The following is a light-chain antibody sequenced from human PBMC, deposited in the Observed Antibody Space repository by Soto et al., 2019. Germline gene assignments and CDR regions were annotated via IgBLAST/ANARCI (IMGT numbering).Light chain of an antibody. CDR3: SSYTTSTTQV. V-gene: IGLV2-8*01. J-gene: IGLJ2*01. Sequence: QSVLTQPSSASGSPGQSVTISCTGTSSDVGAYNYVSWYQQHPGKAPKLMIYEVSKRPSGVPDRFSGSKSGNTASLTVSGLQAEDEADYYCSSYTTSTTQVFGGGTKVTVL. CDR1: SSDVGAYNY. CDR2: EVS.